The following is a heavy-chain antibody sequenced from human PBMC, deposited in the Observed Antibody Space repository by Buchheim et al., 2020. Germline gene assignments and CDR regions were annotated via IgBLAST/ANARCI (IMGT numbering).Heavy chain of an antibody. Sequence: EVQLVQSGAEVKKPGESLQISCKGSGYSFTSYWIGWVRQMPGKGLEWMGIIYPGDSDTRYSPSFQGQVTISADKSVSTASPQWSSLKASDTAMYYCARRVGPIAVAGNGGVRDGMDVWGQGTT. CDR2: IYPGDSDT. V-gene: IGHV5-51*01. CDR1: GYSFTSYW. CDR3: ARRVGPIAVAGNGGVRDGMDV. D-gene: IGHD6-19*01. J-gene: IGHJ6*02.